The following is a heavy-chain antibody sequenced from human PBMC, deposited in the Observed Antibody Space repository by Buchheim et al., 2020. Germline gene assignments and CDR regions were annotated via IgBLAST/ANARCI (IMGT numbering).Heavy chain of an antibody. V-gene: IGHV3-7*03. D-gene: IGHD6-13*01. CDR2: INEGGSQK. CDR1: GFTFSNHW. J-gene: IGHJ4*02. CDR3: VRDGSSSTWPLDY. Sequence: EVQLVESGGGLVQPGGSLRLSCTTSGFTFSNHWMAWVRQAPGKGLEWVANINEGGSQKYYVDSVKGRFTISRDNSKNILYLHLDSPRAEDTAMYYCVRDGSSSTWPLDYWGQGTL.